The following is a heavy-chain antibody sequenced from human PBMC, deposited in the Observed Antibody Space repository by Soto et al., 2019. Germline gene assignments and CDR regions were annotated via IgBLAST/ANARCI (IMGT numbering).Heavy chain of an antibody. CDR1: GFTFSSYA. V-gene: IGHV3-30-3*01. D-gene: IGHD1-1*01. CDR3: STSLYNCNPLRRLNYGMDV. CDR2: ISYDGSDK. J-gene: IGHJ6*02. Sequence: GGSLRLSCAASGFTFSSYAMHWVRQAPGKGLEWVALISYDGSDKDYADSVKGRFTISRDYSRNTLFLQMNSLRAEDTAVYYCSTSLYNCNPLRRLNYGMDVRGQRTTVTVSS.